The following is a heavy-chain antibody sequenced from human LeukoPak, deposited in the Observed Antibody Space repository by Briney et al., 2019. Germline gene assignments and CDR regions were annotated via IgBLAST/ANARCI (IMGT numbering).Heavy chain of an antibody. Sequence: SVKVSCKASGGTFSSYAISWVRQAPGQGLEWMGRIIPIFGKANYAQKSQGRVTITTNESTSTAYMELSSLRSEDTAVYYCARDPVFPKQWLVHNWFDPWGQGTLVTVSS. CDR2: IIPIFGKA. J-gene: IGHJ5*02. CDR1: GGTFSSYA. CDR3: ARDPVFPKQWLVHNWFDP. V-gene: IGHV1-69*05. D-gene: IGHD6-19*01.